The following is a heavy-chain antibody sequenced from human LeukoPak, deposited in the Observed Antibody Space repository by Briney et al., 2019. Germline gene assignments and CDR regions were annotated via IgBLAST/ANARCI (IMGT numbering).Heavy chain of an antibody. CDR3: ARVAYSSSSMYFDY. Sequence: ASVKVSCKASGYTFTGYYMHWVRQAPGQGLEWMGWINPNSGGTNYAQKFQGGVTMTRDTSISTAYMELSRLRSDDPAVYYCARVAYSSSSMYFDYWGQGTLVTVSS. V-gene: IGHV1-2*02. CDR2: INPNSGGT. CDR1: GYTFTGYY. D-gene: IGHD6-6*01. J-gene: IGHJ4*02.